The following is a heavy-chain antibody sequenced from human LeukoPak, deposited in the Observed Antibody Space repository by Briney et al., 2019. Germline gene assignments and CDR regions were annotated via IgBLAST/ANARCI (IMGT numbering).Heavy chain of an antibody. CDR1: GFTFSSYS. CDR3: ARGAYYYDSSGYMGYYYYYYMDV. V-gene: IGHV3-48*01. J-gene: IGHJ6*03. CDR2: ISSSSSTI. D-gene: IGHD3-22*01. Sequence: PGGSLRLSCAASGFTFSSYSMNWVRQAPGKGLEWVSYISSSSSTIYYADSVKGRFTISRDNAKNSLYLQMNSLRAEDTAVYYCARGAYYYDSSGYMGYYYYYYMDVWGKGTTVTVSS.